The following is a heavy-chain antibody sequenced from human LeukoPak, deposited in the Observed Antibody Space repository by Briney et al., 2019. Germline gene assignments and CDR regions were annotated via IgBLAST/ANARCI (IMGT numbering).Heavy chain of an antibody. D-gene: IGHD6-13*01. CDR2: IYHSGST. CDR1: GYSIGSGYY. J-gene: IGHJ4*02. V-gene: IGHV4-38-2*01. CDR3: ARLDRAAAGGY. Sequence: PSETLSLTCAVSGYSIGSGYYWGWIRQPPGKGLEWIGSIYHSGSTYYNPSLESRVTISVDTSKNQFSLKLSSVTAADTAVYCCARLDRAAAGGYWGQGTLVTVSS.